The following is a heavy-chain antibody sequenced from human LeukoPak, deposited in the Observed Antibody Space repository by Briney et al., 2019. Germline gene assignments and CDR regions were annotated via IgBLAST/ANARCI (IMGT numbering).Heavy chain of an antibody. D-gene: IGHD3-10*01. Sequence: SETLSLTCTVSGGSISSGSYYWSWIRQPAGKGLEWIGRIYTSGSTNYNPSLKSRVTISVDTSKNQFSLKLSSVTAADTAVYYCARDGGSGSYYKQASWFDPWGQGTLVTVSS. CDR2: IYTSGST. CDR3: ARDGGSGSYYKQASWFDP. V-gene: IGHV4-61*02. J-gene: IGHJ5*02. CDR1: GGSISSGSYY.